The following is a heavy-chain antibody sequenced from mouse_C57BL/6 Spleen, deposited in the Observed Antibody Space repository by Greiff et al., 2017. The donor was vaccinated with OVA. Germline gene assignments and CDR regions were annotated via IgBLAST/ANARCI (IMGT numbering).Heavy chain of an antibody. CDR1: GYTFTDYE. D-gene: IGHD4-1*01. CDR3: TREGLGAY. CDR2: IDPETGGT. V-gene: IGHV1-15*01. J-gene: IGHJ3*01. Sequence: QVQLKESGAELVRPGASVTLSCKASGYTFTDYEMHWVKQTPVHGLEWIGAIDPETGGTAYNQKFKGKAILTADKSSSTAYMELRSLTSEDSAVYYCTREGLGAYWGQGTLVTVSA.